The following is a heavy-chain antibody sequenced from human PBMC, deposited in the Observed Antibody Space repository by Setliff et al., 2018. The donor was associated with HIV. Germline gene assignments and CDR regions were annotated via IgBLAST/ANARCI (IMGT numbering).Heavy chain of an antibody. J-gene: IGHJ1*01. CDR3: SKAPSIVGATTYFQH. V-gene: IGHV3-23*01. D-gene: IGHD1-26*01. CDR1: GFNVSPYW. CDR2: ISGSGGST. Sequence: GGSLRLSCAASGFNVSPYWRSWVRQGPEGLEWVSAISGSGGSTYYADSVKGRFTISRDNSKNTLYLQMNSLRAEDTAVYYCSKAPSIVGATTYFQHWGKGTLVTVSS.